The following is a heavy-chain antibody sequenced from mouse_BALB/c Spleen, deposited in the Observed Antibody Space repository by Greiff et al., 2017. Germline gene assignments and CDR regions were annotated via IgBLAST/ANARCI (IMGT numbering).Heavy chain of an antibody. CDR1: GFSLSTSGMG. CDR3: ARRAGTGTWFAY. Sequence: VKLMESGPGILQPSQTLSLTCSFSGFSLSTSGMGVSWIRQPSGKGLEWLAHIYWDDDKRYNPSLKSRLTISKDTSRNQVFLKITSVDTADTATYYCARRAGTGTWFAYWGQGTLVTVSA. D-gene: IGHD4-1*01. J-gene: IGHJ3*01. CDR2: IYWDDDK. V-gene: IGHV8-12*01.